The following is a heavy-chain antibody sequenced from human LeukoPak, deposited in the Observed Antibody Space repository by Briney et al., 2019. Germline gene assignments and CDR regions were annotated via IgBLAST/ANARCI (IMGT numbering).Heavy chain of an antibody. CDR2: IYYSGST. V-gene: IGHV4-39*01. Sequence: SETLSLTCTVSGGSISSSSYYWGWIRQPPGKGLEWIGSIYYSGSTYYNPSLKSRVTISVDTSKNQLSLKLNSVTAADTAVYYCARMIAAAGAFDYWGQGTLVTVSS. J-gene: IGHJ4*02. CDR3: ARMIAAAGAFDY. CDR1: GGSISSSSYY. D-gene: IGHD6-13*01.